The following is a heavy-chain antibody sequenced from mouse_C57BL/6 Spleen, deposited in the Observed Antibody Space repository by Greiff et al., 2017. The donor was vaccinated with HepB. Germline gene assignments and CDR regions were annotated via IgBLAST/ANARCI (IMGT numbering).Heavy chain of an antibody. D-gene: IGHD1-1*01. V-gene: IGHV1-7*01. J-gene: IGHJ1*03. CDR2: INPSSGYT. CDR1: GYTFTSYW. CDR3: EKNYYGSSYTWYFDV. Sequence: VQLQQSGAELAKPGASVKLSCKASGYTFTSYWMHWVKQRPGQGLEWIGYINPSSGYTKYNQKFKDKATLTADKSSSTAYMQLSSLTYEDSAVNYCEKNYYGSSYTWYFDVWGTGTTVTVSS.